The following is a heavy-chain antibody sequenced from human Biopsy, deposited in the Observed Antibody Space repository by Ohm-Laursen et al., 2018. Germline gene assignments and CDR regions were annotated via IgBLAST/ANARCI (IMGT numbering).Heavy chain of an antibody. Sequence: SDTLSLTCTVSGDSINNYYWSWIRQPAGKGLEWIGRIYTSGSPNYNLSLKSRVTMSVDTSKNQFSLNLRSVTAVDTAVYYCARGTGRYYVYGAFDIWGQGTVVTVSS. D-gene: IGHD1-26*01. V-gene: IGHV4-4*07. J-gene: IGHJ3*02. CDR2: IYTSGSP. CDR3: ARGTGRYYVYGAFDI. CDR1: GDSINNYY.